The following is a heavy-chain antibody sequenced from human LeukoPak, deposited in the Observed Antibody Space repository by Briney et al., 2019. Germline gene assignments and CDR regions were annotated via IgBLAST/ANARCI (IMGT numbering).Heavy chain of an antibody. Sequence: ASVKVSCKASGYTFTSYDINWVRQATGQGLEWMGWMNPNSGNTGYAQKFQGRVTMTRDTSISTAYMELSRLRSDDAAVYYCARKGDASWSDLGLDYWGQGTLVTVSS. J-gene: IGHJ4*02. CDR2: MNPNSGNT. CDR3: ARKGDASWSDLGLDY. D-gene: IGHD3-16*01. V-gene: IGHV1-8*01. CDR1: GYTFTSYD.